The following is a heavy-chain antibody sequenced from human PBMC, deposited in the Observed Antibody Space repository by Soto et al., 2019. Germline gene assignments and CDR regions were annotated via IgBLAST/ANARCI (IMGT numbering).Heavy chain of an antibody. CDR3: VKDRMDHNSVWDPFDL. D-gene: IGHD1-20*01. CDR1: GFTFSAFA. Sequence: GSLRLSCAASGFTFSAFAMSWVRQAPGKGLEWVSGIGGGYDDRHYADSVKGHFTISRDNSKNTLFPQINSLRAEDTATYYCVKDRMDHNSVWDPFDLWGQGTMVTVSS. CDR2: IGGGYDDR. V-gene: IGHV3-23*01. J-gene: IGHJ3*01.